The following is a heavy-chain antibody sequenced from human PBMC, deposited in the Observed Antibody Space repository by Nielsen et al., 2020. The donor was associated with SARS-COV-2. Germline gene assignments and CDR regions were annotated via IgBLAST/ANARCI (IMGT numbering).Heavy chain of an antibody. CDR1: GGSISSGGYY. V-gene: IGHV4-31*03. J-gene: IGHJ4*02. Sequence: LRLSCTVSGGSISSGGYYWSWIRQHPGKGLEWIGYIYYSGSTYYNPSLKSRVTISVDTSKNQFSLKLSSVTAADTAVYYCARGGGYSYGALDYWGQGTLVTVSS. CDR2: IYYSGST. CDR3: ARGGGYSYGALDY. D-gene: IGHD5-18*01.